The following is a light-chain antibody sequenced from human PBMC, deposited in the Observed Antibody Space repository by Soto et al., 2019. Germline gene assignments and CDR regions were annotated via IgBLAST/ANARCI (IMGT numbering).Light chain of an antibody. J-gene: IGKJ5*01. CDR1: QSFNSIY. V-gene: IGKV3-15*01. Sequence: EIVLTQSPGTLSLSPGERATLSCRASQSFNSIYLAWYQQKPGQAPRLLIFGASTRATGIPARFSGSGSGTEFTLTISSLQSEDFAVYYCQQYNKWPPITFGQGTRLEI. CDR2: GAS. CDR3: QQYNKWPPIT.